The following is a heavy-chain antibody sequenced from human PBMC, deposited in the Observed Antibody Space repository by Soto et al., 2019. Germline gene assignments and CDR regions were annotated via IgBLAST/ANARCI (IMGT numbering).Heavy chain of an antibody. CDR1: GGSISSYY. CDR2: IFYGGTT. D-gene: IGHD2-15*01. Sequence: SETLSLTCTVSGGSISSYYLSWIRQPPGMGLEWIGYIFYGGTTRYNPSLKSRLTISVDTSKNQFSLKLRSVTAADTAVYYCVRHGGYCTGGSCERGWFDPWGQGAQVTVS. J-gene: IGHJ5*02. CDR3: VRHGGYCTGGSCERGWFDP. V-gene: IGHV4-59*08.